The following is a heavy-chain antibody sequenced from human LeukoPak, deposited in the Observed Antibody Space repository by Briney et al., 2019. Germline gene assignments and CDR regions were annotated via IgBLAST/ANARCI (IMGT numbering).Heavy chain of an antibody. CDR2: ISGSGDNT. D-gene: IGHD7-27*01. V-gene: IGHV3-23*01. CDR3: AKDFRGSGYFFDY. J-gene: IGHJ4*02. Sequence: GGSLRLSCAASGFTFSSFALSWVRQAPGKGLEWVSAISGSGDNTFYADSVRGRFTISRGNSKNILYLQMNSLRGEDTAIYYCAKDFRGSGYFFDYWGQGTLVTVSS. CDR1: GFTFSSFA.